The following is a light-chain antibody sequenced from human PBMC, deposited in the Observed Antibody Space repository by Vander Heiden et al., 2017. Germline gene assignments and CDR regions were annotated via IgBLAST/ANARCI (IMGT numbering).Light chain of an antibody. CDR3: QQYGSSPLT. CDR2: GAS. CDR1: QSVSSSY. J-gene: IGKJ4*01. Sequence: EIVLTQSPGTLSLSLGERATLSCRASQSVSSSYLAWYQQKPGQAPRLLIYGASSRATGIPDSFSGSGSGTDFTLIITRLEPEDFAVYYCQQYGSSPLTFGGGTKVEIK. V-gene: IGKV3-20*01.